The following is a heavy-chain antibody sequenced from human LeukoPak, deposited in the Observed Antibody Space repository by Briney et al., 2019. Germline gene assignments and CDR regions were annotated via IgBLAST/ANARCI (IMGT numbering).Heavy chain of an antibody. CDR2: YFFPGST. CDR1: GGSMSGYY. J-gene: IGHJ3*01. Sequence: PSETLSLTCIVSGGSMSGYYWSWIRQPPGKGLEWIGYYFFPGSTKYNPSLNSRVTMSGDASKNQFSVKLYSVTAADTAVYYCARHRQSDADAFVFWGQGTMVTVSS. V-gene: IGHV4-59*08. CDR3: ARHRQSDADAFVF.